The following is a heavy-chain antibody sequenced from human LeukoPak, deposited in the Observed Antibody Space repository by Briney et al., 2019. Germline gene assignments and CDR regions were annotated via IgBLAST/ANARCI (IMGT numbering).Heavy chain of an antibody. CDR2: IYTSGST. CDR3: AREGLEQLVLDY. Sequence: PSETLSLTCAVSGDSISSGTYYWTWIRQPAGKGLEWIGRIYTSGSTNYNPSLKSRVTISVDTSKNQFSLKLSSVTAADTAVYYCAREGLEQLVLDYWGQGTLVTVSS. J-gene: IGHJ4*02. CDR1: GDSISSGTYY. V-gene: IGHV4-61*02. D-gene: IGHD6-6*01.